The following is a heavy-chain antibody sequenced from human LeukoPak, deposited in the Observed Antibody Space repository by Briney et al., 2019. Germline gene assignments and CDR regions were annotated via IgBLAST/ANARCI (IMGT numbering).Heavy chain of an antibody. D-gene: IGHD6-13*01. CDR2: IYYSGST. Sequence: KPSETLSLTCTVSGGSISSYYWSWIRQPPGKGLEWIGYIYYSGSTNYNPSLESRVTISVDTSKNQFSLKLRFVIAADTAMYYCAGGPRSSWSRGVDVWGPGTTVTVSS. V-gene: IGHV4-59*01. J-gene: IGHJ6*02. CDR3: AGGPRSSWSRGVDV. CDR1: GGSISSYY.